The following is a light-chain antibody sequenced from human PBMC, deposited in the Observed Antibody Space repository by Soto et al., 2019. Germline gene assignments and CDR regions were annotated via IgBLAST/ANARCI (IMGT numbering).Light chain of an antibody. V-gene: IGLV2-14*01. J-gene: IGLJ2*01. CDR2: DVS. Sequence: QSALTQPASVSGSPGQSITISCTGTSSDVGGYNYVSWYQQHPGKAPKLMIYDVSNRPSGVSNRFSGSKSGNTASLTISGLQAEEEADYYCSSYTSSSTPEVFGGGTQLTVL. CDR3: SSYTSSSTPEV. CDR1: SSDVGGYNY.